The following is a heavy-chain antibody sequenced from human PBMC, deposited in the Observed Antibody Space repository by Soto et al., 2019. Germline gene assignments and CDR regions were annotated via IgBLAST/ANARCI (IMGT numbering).Heavy chain of an antibody. V-gene: IGHV1-2*04. CDR3: ARDFYTVVAATRGAFDI. CDR2: INPNSGGT. Sequence: ASVKVSCKASGYTFTGYYMHWVRQAPGQGLEWMGWINPNSGGTNYAQKFQGWVTMTRDTSISTAYMELSRLRSDDTAVYYCARDFYTVVAATRGAFDIWGQGTMVTVSS. J-gene: IGHJ3*02. CDR1: GYTFTGYY. D-gene: IGHD2-15*01.